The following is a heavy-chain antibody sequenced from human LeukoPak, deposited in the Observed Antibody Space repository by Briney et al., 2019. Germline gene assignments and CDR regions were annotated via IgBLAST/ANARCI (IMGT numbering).Heavy chain of an antibody. CDR2: ISSSSSYI. CDR1: GFTFGSYS. D-gene: IGHD1-1*01. J-gene: IGHJ4*02. V-gene: IGHV3-21*01. CDR3: ARVTTGTGEYYFDY. Sequence: PGGSLRLSCAASGFTFGSYSMNWVRLAPGKGLEWVSSISSSSSYIYYSDSVKGRFTISRDNAKNSLYLQMNSLRADDTAVYYCARVTTGTGEYYFDYWGQGTLVTVSS.